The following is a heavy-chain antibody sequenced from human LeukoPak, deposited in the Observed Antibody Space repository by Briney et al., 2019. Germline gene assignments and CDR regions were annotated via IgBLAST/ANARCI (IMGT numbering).Heavy chain of an antibody. CDR1: GGSISSYY. J-gene: IGHJ4*02. Sequence: SETLSLTCTVSGGSISSYYWSWIRQPPGKGLEWIGYIFYSGGTNYNPSLKSRVTISVDTSKNQFSLKLSSVTAADTAVYYCAVYYYDSSGSYYFDYWGQGTLVTVSS. D-gene: IGHD3-22*01. V-gene: IGHV4-59*08. CDR2: IFYSGGT. CDR3: AVYYYDSSGSYYFDY.